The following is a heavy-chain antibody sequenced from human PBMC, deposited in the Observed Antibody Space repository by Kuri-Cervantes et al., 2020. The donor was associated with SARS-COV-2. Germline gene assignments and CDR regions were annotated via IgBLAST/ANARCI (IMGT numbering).Heavy chain of an antibody. D-gene: IGHD6-13*01. Sequence: SETLSLTCAVYGGSFSGYYWSWIRQPPGKGLEWIGEINHSGSTNYNPSLKSRVTISVDRSKNQFSLKLSSVTAADTAVYYCARDSRVGIAAAGLYYWGQGTLVTVSS. J-gene: IGHJ4*02. CDR3: ARDSRVGIAAAGLYY. CDR2: INHSGST. CDR1: GGSFSGYY. V-gene: IGHV4-34*01.